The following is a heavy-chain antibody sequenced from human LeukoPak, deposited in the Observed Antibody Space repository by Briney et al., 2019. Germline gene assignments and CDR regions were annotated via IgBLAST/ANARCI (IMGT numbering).Heavy chain of an antibody. CDR1: GGSFSGYY. V-gene: IGHV4-34*01. Sequence: PSETLSLTCAVYGGSFSGYYWSWIRQPPGKGLEWIGEINHSGSTNYNPSLKSRVTISVDTSKNQFSLRLSSVTAADTAVYYCARQHREIRDFGPQPQTFDIWGQGSLVTVSS. J-gene: IGHJ4*02. D-gene: IGHD3-10*01. CDR2: INHSGST. CDR3: ARQHREIRDFGPQPQTFDI.